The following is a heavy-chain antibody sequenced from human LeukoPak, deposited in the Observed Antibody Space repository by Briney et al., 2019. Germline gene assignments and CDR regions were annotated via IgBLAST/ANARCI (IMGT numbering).Heavy chain of an antibody. CDR3: ARGGPSIAVAGSGGDY. V-gene: IGHV1-2*02. J-gene: IGHJ4*02. CDR2: INPNSGGT. CDR1: GYTFTGYY. Sequence: ASVKVSCKASGYTFTGYYVHWVRQAPGQGLEWMGWINPNSGGTNYAQKFQGRVTMTRDTSISTAYMELSRLRSDDTAVYYCARGGPSIAVAGSGGDYWGQGTLVTVSS. D-gene: IGHD6-19*01.